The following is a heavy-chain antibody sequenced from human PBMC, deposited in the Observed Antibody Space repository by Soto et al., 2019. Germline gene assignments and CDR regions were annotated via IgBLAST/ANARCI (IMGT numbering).Heavy chain of an antibody. V-gene: IGHV1-69*13. CDR3: ASHVAYYYGMDV. CDR1: GGTISSYA. CDR2: IIPIFGTA. J-gene: IGHJ6*02. Sequence: SVKVSCKASGGTISSYAISWVRQAPGQGLEWMGGIIPIFGTANYAQKFQGRVTITADESTSTAYMELSSLRSEDTAVYYCASHVAYYYGMDVWGQGTTVTVSS.